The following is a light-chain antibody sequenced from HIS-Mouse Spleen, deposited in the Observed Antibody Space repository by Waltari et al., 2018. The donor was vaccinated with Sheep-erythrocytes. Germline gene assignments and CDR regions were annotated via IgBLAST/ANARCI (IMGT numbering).Light chain of an antibody. J-gene: IGLJ1*01. CDR2: DVS. CDR1: SSDVGGLNY. CDR3: CSYAGSYNHV. V-gene: IGLV2-11*01. Sequence: QSALTQPRSVSGSPGQSVTISCTGTSSDVGGLNYASWYQQHPGKAPKLMIYDVSKRPSGVPDRFSGSKSGNTASLTISGLQAEDEADYYCCSYAGSYNHVFATGTKVTVL.